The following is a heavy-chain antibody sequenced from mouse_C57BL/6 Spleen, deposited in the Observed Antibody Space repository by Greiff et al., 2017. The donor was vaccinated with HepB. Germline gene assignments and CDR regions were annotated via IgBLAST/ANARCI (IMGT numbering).Heavy chain of an antibody. CDR1: GYTFTSYW. CDR2: IDPSDSYT. Sequence: QVQLQQPGAELVMPGASVKLSCKASGYTFTSYWMHWVKQRPGQGLEWIGEIDPSDSYTNYNQKFKGKSTLTVDKSSSTAYMQLSSLTSEDSAVYYCARSGYYGSRRYSDYWGQGTTLTVSS. V-gene: IGHV1-69*01. J-gene: IGHJ2*01. D-gene: IGHD1-1*01. CDR3: ARSGYYGSRRYSDY.